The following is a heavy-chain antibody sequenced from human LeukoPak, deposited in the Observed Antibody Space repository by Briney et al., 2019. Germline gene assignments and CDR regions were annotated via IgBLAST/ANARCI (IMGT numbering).Heavy chain of an antibody. CDR3: ARDLAYSSGYSHYFDY. J-gene: IGHJ4*02. CDR1: GGSISSSSYY. D-gene: IGHD3-22*01. CDR2: IHYSGST. Sequence: SETLSLTCTVSGGSISSSSYYWGWIRQPPGKGLEWIGSIHYSGSTYYNPSLKSRVTISVDTSKNQFSLKLSSVTAADTAVYYCARDLAYSSGYSHYFDYWGQGTLVTVSS. V-gene: IGHV4-39*07.